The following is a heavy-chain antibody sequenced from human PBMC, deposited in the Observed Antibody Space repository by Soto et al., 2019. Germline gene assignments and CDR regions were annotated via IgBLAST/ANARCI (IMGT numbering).Heavy chain of an antibody. CDR3: ARGPHDSDVPRWDH. V-gene: IGHV1-46*02. Sequence: QVQLVQSGPEVRKPGASVRLSCATSGYNFNQYYIHWVRQAPGQGLEWMGIINLRGGTTEYAHKFRGRVTVTGDTSTRTAYMELSSLRSEDTAVYFRARGPHDSDVPRWDHWGQGTLITVSS. J-gene: IGHJ4*02. CDR1: GYNFNQYY. D-gene: IGHD1-1*01. CDR2: INLRGGTT.